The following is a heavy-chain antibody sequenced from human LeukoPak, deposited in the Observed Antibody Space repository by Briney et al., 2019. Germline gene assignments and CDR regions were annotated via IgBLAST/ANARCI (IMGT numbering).Heavy chain of an antibody. J-gene: IGHJ4*02. CDR2: ISGSGGTT. V-gene: IGHV3-23*01. D-gene: IGHD3-3*01. CDR3: AKFYYDFWTGYGSYFDY. Sequence: GGSLRLSCAASGFTFSSYAMSWVRQAPGKELEWVSAISGSGGTTYYADSVKGRFTISRDNSKDTLYLQMNSLRAEDTAIYYCAKFYYDFWTGYGSYFDYWGQGTLVTVST. CDR1: GFTFSSYA.